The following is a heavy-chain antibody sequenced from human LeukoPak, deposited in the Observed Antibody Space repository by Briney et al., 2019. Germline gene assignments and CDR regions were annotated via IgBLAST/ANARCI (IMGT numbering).Heavy chain of an antibody. CDR1: GGTLSNNV. J-gene: IGHJ6*03. V-gene: IGHV1-2*02. Sequence: GASVKVSCKASGGTLSNNVVSWVRQAPGQGLEWMGWINPNSGGTNYAQKFQGRVTMTRDTSISTAYMELSRLRSDDTAVYYCARVQGANIAAAVKGFSAYYYMDVWGKGTTVTVSS. CDR2: INPNSGGT. CDR3: ARVQGANIAAAVKGFSAYYYMDV. D-gene: IGHD6-13*01.